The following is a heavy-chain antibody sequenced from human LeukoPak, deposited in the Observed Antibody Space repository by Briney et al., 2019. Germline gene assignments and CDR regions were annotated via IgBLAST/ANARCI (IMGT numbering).Heavy chain of an antibody. CDR2: IYTSGST. D-gene: IGHD1-26*01. Sequence: SSETLSLTCTVSGGSISSYYWSWIRQPAGKGLEWIGRIYTSGSTNYNPSLKSRVTMSVDTSKNQFSLKLSSVTAADTAVYYCARGVKVGATYAFGIWGQGTMVTVSS. V-gene: IGHV4-4*07. CDR1: GGSISSYY. CDR3: ARGVKVGATYAFGI. J-gene: IGHJ3*02.